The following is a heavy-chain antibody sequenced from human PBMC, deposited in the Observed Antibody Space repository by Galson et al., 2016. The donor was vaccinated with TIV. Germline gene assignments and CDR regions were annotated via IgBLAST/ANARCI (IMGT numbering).Heavy chain of an antibody. D-gene: IGHD1-1*01. CDR1: GFSLSTSGVS. J-gene: IGHJ5*01. V-gene: IGHV2-5*02. Sequence: PALVKPTQTLTLTCSFSGFSLSTSGVSVGWIRQPPGKVLECLALIYWDDDKRYSPSLKSRLTITKDTSKNQVVLTLTNMDPGDTATYYCAHRLEFLGFDSWGQGTPVTVSS. CDR2: IYWDDDK. CDR3: AHRLEFLGFDS.